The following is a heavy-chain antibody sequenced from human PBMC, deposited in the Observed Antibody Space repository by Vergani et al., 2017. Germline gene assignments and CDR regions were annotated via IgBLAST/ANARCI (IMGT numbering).Heavy chain of an antibody. CDR3: AIAPDRRYYYYGMDV. Sequence: EVQLVESGGGLVQPGGSLRLSCAASGFTFSSYSMTWVRQAPGKGLEWVSYISSSSSTIYYADSVKGRFTISRDNAKNSLYLKRNSLRAEDTAVYYCAIAPDRRYYYYGMDVWGQGTTVTVSS. CDR1: GFTFSSYS. CDR2: ISSSSSTI. V-gene: IGHV3-48*01. J-gene: IGHJ6*02.